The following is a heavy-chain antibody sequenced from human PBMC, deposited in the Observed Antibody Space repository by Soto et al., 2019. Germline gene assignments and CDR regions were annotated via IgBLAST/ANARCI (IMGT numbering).Heavy chain of an antibody. CDR3: ARDLGDFDY. Sequence: GGSLRLSCAASGFTFSSDWMSWVRQAPGKGLEWVANIKQDGSEKYYVDSVKGRFTISRDNAKNSLYLQMNSLRAEDTAVYYCARDLGDFDYWGQGTLVTVSS. CDR2: IKQDGSEK. CDR1: GFTFSSDW. D-gene: IGHD3-16*01. J-gene: IGHJ4*02. V-gene: IGHV3-7*01.